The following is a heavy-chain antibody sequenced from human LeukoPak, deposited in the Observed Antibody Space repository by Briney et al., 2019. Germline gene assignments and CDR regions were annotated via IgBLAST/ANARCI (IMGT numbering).Heavy chain of an antibody. CDR1: GFTFSNFG. V-gene: IGHV3-64D*08. J-gene: IGHJ4*02. CDR3: VRSNSGWCDY. D-gene: IGHD6-19*01. CDR2: INGDGVST. Sequence: GGSLRLSCSGSGFTFSNFGLHWVRQTPGKGLECVSVINGDGVSTSYVDSVKGRFTISRDNSKNTLYLQMSSLTPEDTAVYYCVRSNSGWCDYWGQGTLVTVSS.